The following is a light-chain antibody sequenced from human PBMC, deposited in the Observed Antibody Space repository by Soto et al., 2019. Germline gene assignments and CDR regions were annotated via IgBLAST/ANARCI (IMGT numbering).Light chain of an antibody. CDR3: QSYDSSNHV. J-gene: IGLJ1*01. CDR2: EDN. V-gene: IGLV6-57*04. CDR1: SGSIASNY. Sequence: NFMLTQPHSVSESPGKTVTISCTRSSGSIASNYVQWYQQRPGSAPTTVIYEDNQRPSGVPDRFSGSIDSSSTSASLTISGLKTEDEADYNGQSYDSSNHVFGTGTKLTVL.